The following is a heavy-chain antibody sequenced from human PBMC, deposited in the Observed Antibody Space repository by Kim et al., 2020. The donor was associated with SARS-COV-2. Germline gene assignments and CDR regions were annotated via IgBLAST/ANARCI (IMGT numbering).Heavy chain of an antibody. Sequence: YRPSFQGQVTISADKSISTDYLQWSSLKASDTAMYYCARLIAGDYSNFDYWGQGTLVTVSS. D-gene: IGHD4-4*01. V-gene: IGHV5-51*01. J-gene: IGHJ4*02. CDR3: ARLIAGDYSNFDY.